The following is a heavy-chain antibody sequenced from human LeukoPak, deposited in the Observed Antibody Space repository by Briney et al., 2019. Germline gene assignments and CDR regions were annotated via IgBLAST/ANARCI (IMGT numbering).Heavy chain of an antibody. J-gene: IGHJ4*02. V-gene: IGHV3-21*04. CDR3: ARAEQPIVVVTAILADFDY. D-gene: IGHD2-21*02. Sequence: GGSLRLSCAASGFTFSSYAMNWVRQAPGKGLEWVSSISSSSSYIYYADSVKGRFTISRDNAKNSLYLQMNSLRAEDTAVYYCARAEQPIVVVTAILADFDYWGQGTLVTVSS. CDR2: ISSSSSYI. CDR1: GFTFSSYA.